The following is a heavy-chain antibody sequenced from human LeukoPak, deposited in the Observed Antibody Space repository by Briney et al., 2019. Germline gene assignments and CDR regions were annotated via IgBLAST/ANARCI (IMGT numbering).Heavy chain of an antibody. D-gene: IGHD2-15*01. J-gene: IGHJ6*02. CDR2: INSDGSST. CDR3: ARDRDGSPIYYYYGMDV. V-gene: IGHV3-74*01. Sequence: SGGSLRLSCAASGFTFSSYWMHWVRQAPGKGLVWVSRINSDGSSTSYADSVKGRFTISRDNAKNTLYLQMNSLRAEDTAVYYCARDRDGSPIYYYYGMDVWGQGTTVTVSS. CDR1: GFTFSSYW.